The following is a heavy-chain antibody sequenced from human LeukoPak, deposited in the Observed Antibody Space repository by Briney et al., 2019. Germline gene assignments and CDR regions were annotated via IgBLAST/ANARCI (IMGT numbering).Heavy chain of an antibody. Sequence: SETLSHTCAVYGGSFSGYFWSWIRPPPGEGLGWVGEIIHRGSTNYNPSPQSRVTISVKTSKKQFPLKVSSVTAADTAGYSCARVRDYGGNGGSYKYYCSMHVGGKGTTVTLP. J-gene: IGHJ6*03. V-gene: IGHV4-34*12. CDR3: ARVRDYGGNGGSYKYYCSMHV. CDR2: IIHRGST. D-gene: IGHD4-23*01. CDR1: GGSFSGYF.